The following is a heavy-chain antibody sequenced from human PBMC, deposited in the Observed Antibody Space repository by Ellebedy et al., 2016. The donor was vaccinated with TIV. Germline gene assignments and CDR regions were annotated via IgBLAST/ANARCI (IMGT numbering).Heavy chain of an antibody. Sequence: AASVKVSCKASGYTFSSYGISWVRQAPGQGLEWMGWISTYNGNTNYAQKLQGRVTMTTDTSTSTASMELRSPRSDDTAVYYCARAQITMVRGIKGYYYYGMDVWGPGTTVTVSS. CDR2: ISTYNGNT. CDR3: ARAQITMVRGIKGYYYYGMDV. V-gene: IGHV1-18*01. D-gene: IGHD3-10*01. CDR1: GYTFSSYG. J-gene: IGHJ6*02.